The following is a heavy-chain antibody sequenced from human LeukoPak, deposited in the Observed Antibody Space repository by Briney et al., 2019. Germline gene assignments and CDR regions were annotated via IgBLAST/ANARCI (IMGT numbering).Heavy chain of an antibody. CDR3: ARDGPTYYDLYFQH. V-gene: IGHV3-21*01. D-gene: IGHD3-3*01. Sequence: GGSLRLSCAASGFTFSSYEMNWVRQAPGKGLEWVSSISSSSSYIYYADSVKGRFTISRDNAKNSLYLQMNSLRAEDTAVYYCARDGPTYYDLYFQHWGQGTLVTVSS. CDR1: GFTFSSYE. J-gene: IGHJ1*01. CDR2: ISSSSSYI.